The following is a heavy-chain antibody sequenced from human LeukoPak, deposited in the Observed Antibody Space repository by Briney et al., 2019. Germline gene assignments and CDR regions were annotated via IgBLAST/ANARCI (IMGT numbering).Heavy chain of an antibody. CDR3: ARARLELLPHFGYYYYMDV. Sequence: PVKVSCKASGGTFSSYAISWVRQAPGQGLEWMGGIIPIFGTANYAQKFQGRVTTTTDESTSPAYMELSSLRSEETAVYYCARARLELLPHFGYYYYMDVWGKGTTVTVSS. D-gene: IGHD1-7*01. V-gene: IGHV1-69*05. J-gene: IGHJ6*03. CDR2: IIPIFGTA. CDR1: GGTFSSYA.